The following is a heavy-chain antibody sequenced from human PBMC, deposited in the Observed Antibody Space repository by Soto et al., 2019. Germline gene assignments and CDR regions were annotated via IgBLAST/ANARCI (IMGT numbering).Heavy chain of an antibody. CDR1: GFTFTNSP. V-gene: IGHV3-30-3*01. J-gene: IGHJ4*02. D-gene: IGHD1-26*01. CDR3: ARSGSSDYYFDY. Sequence: PGGSLRLSCAASGFTFTNSPMNWVRQAPGKGLEWVAVISYDGSNKYYADSVKGRFTISRDNSKNTLFLQMNSLRAEDTAVYYCARSGSSDYYFDYWGQGTLVTVSS. CDR2: ISYDGSNK.